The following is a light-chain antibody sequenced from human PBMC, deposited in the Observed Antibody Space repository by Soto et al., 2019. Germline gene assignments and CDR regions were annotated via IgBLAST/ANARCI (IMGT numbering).Light chain of an antibody. V-gene: IGKV4-1*01. Sequence: DIVMTQSPDSLAVSLGERATINCKSSQSVLYSSNNKNYLAWYQQKPGQPPKLLIYWASTRESGVPDRFSGSGSGTDFTLTISSLQAEDVAVDYCQQYYTSPIAFGQGTTVEIK. CDR3: QQYYTSPIA. CDR1: QSVLYSSNNKNY. CDR2: WAS. J-gene: IGKJ1*01.